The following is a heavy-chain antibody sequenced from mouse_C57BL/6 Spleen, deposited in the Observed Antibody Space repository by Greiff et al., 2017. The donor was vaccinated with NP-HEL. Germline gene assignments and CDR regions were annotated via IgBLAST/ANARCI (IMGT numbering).Heavy chain of an antibody. CDR3: ARSPYGNYGYFDV. CDR2: IRNKANGYTT. D-gene: IGHD2-1*01. V-gene: IGHV7-3*01. J-gene: IGHJ1*03. CDR1: GFTFTDYY. Sequence: EVQLQESGGGLVQPGGSLSLSCAASGFTFTDYYMSWVRQPPGKALEWLGFIRNKANGYTTEYSASVKGRFTISRDNSQSILYLQMNALRAEDSATYYCARSPYGNYGYFDVWGTGTTVTVSS.